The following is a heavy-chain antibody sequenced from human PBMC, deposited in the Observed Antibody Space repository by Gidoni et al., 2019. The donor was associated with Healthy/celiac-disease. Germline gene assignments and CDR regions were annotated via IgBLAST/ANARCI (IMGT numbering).Heavy chain of an antibody. V-gene: IGHV3-21*01. J-gene: IGHJ4*02. CDR3: ASCTNGDFDY. CDR1: GFTFSSYS. CDR2: ISSSSSYI. Sequence: AASGFTFSSYSMNWVRQAPGKGLEWVSSISSSSSYIYYADSVKGRFTISRDNAKNSLFLQMNRLRAEDTALYYCASCTNGDFDYWGQGTLVTVSS. D-gene: IGHD4-17*01.